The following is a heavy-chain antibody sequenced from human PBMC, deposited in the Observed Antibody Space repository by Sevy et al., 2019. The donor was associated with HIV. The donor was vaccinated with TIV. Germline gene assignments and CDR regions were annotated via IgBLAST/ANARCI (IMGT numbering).Heavy chain of an antibody. CDR1: GFIFSTYA. D-gene: IGHD2-15*01. Sequence: GGSLRLSCTASGFIFSTYAMTWVRQAPGKGLEWVSGIGGSGGSTYYADSLKGRFTICRDNSKNTLYLQMNNLRAEDTAVYYCAKGDRTFYGLDVWGQGTTVTISS. J-gene: IGHJ6*02. CDR2: IGGSGGST. CDR3: AKGDRTFYGLDV. V-gene: IGHV3-23*01.